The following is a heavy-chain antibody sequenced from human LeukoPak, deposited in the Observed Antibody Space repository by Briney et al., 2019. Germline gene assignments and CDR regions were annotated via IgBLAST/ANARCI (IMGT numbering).Heavy chain of an antibody. Sequence: GGSLRLSCTASGFTFSNYWMTWVRQAPGEGLEWVANIKQDGSEQYYVDSVKGRFTVSRDNAKNSLYLQMNSLRAEDTAVYHCARSGVYCSGGSCYSGKLWFDPWGQGTLVTVSS. V-gene: IGHV3-7*01. CDR1: GFTFSNYW. J-gene: IGHJ5*02. CDR3: ARSGVYCSGGSCYSGKLWFDP. D-gene: IGHD2-15*01. CDR2: IKQDGSEQ.